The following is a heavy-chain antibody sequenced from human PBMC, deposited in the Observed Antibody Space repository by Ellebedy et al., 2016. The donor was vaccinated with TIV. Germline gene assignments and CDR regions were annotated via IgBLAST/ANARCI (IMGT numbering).Heavy chain of an antibody. D-gene: IGHD6-6*01. Sequence: SQTLSLTCAISGDSVSSNSAAWNWIRQSPSRGLEWLGRTYYRPTWYNDYAVSVKSRITINPDTSKNQFSLQLNSVTPEDTAVYYCASSSTSSKRHFDYWGQGTLVTVSS. V-gene: IGHV6-1*01. CDR1: GDSVSSNSAA. CDR2: TYYRPTWYN. CDR3: ASSSTSSKRHFDY. J-gene: IGHJ4*02.